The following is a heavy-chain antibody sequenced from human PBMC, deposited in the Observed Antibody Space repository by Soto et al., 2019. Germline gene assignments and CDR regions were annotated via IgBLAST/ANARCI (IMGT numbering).Heavy chain of an antibody. CDR1: RYTFTSYY. D-gene: IGHD4-17*01. CDR3: TRAPSYGAFDI. Sequence: ASVKVCCKASRYTFTSYYRQWVRQAPGQGLEWMGIINPSGGSTTYAQKFQGRVTMTRDTSTSTVYMELSSLRSEDTAVYYCTRAPSYGAFDIWGQGTMVTVSS. CDR2: INPSGGST. J-gene: IGHJ3*02. V-gene: IGHV1-46*03.